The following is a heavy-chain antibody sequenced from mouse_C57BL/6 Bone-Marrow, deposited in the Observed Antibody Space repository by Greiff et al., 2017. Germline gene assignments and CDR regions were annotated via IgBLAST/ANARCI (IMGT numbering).Heavy chain of an antibody. J-gene: IGHJ3*01. CDR2: ISYDGSN. Sequence: VQLKESGPGLVKPSQSLSLTCSVTGYSITSGYYWNWIRQFPGNKLEWMGYISYDGSNNYNPSLKNRISITRDTSKNQFFLKLNSVTTEDTATYYCAREGIYYDYDWFAYWGQETLVTVSA. D-gene: IGHD2-4*01. V-gene: IGHV3-6*01. CDR1: GYSITSGYY. CDR3: AREGIYYDYDWFAY.